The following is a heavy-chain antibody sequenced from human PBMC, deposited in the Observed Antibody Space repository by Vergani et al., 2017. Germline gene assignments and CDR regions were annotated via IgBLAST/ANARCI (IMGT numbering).Heavy chain of an antibody. Sequence: QVHLVESGGGVVQPGRYLTLSCVASGFSFRGHGMHWVRQAPGKGLEWVAMTWYEGNNNYYADSVKGRFAISKDISKNTLYLQINSLRGDDTAVYYCARETRDTPSSLDYWGQGTLVTVSS. CDR3: ARETRDTPSSLDY. V-gene: IGHV3-33*08. J-gene: IGHJ4*01. CDR2: TWYEGNNN. CDR1: GFSFRGHG. D-gene: IGHD5-24*01.